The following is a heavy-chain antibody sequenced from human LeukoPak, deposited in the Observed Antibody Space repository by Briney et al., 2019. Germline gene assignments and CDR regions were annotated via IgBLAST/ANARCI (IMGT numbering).Heavy chain of an antibody. CDR1: GFTFSSYA. CDR2: ISGSGGST. V-gene: IGHV3-23*01. D-gene: IGHD3-9*01. Sequence: PGGSLRLSCAASGFTFSSYAMSWVRQAPGKGLEWVSAISGSGGSTYYADSVKGRFTISRDNSKNTLYLQMNSLRAEDTAVYYCAKIMDYDILTGSQSAFDIWGQGTMVTVSS. CDR3: AKIMDYDILTGSQSAFDI. J-gene: IGHJ3*02.